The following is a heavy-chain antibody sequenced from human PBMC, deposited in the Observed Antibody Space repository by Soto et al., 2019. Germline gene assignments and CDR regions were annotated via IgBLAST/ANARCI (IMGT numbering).Heavy chain of an antibody. CDR2: ISYDGSNK. CDR1: GFTFSSYG. Sequence: GGSLRLSCAASGFTFSSYGMHWVRQAPGKGLEWVAVISYDGSNKYYADSVKGRFTISRDNSKNTLYLQINSLRAEDTAVYYCANVKTGTHHENDYWGQGTLVTVSS. CDR3: ANVKTGTHHENDY. J-gene: IGHJ4*02. V-gene: IGHV3-30*18. D-gene: IGHD1-7*01.